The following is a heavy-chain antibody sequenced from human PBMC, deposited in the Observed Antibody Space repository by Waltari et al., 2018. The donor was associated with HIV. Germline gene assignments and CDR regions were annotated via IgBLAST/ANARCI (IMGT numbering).Heavy chain of an antibody. J-gene: IGHJ6*02. V-gene: IGHV1-18*04. Sequence: QVLLVQSEDEVKKPGASVKVSCKASGYTFKSYGVSWVRQAPGQGLEWMAWISAYNGNTKHEQKFQCRVTVTTDTATGTAYMELRSLRSDDTAVYYCARDSANYGMDVWGQGTTVIVSS. CDR3: ARDSANYGMDV. D-gene: IGHD3-16*01. CDR2: ISAYNGNT. CDR1: GYTFKSYG.